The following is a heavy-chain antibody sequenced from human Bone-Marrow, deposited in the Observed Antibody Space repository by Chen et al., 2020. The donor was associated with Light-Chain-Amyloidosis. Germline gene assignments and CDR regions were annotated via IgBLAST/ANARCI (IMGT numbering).Heavy chain of an antibody. Sequence: EVQLVESGGGLLQRGGSLRLSCAASGFAFSSYAMSWVRQAPGKGLEWVSTISGRGGSGCYGDSVRDRLTIYRDNCMNALFLQMNSLGAEDTAVYYCAKDISYDDILPGYPADAFDIWGQGTMVTVSS. CDR2: ISGRGGSG. CDR3: AKDISYDDILPGYPADAFDI. V-gene: IGHV3-23*04. D-gene: IGHD3-9*01. J-gene: IGHJ3*02. CDR1: GFAFSSYA.